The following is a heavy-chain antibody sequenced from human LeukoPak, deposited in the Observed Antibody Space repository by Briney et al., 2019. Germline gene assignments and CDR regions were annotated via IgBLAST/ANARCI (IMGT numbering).Heavy chain of an antibody. CDR2: INHSGST. CDR1: GGSFSGYY. D-gene: IGHD2-2*01. CDR3: ARYCSSTSCYDRSGAFDI. V-gene: IGHV4-34*01. J-gene: IGHJ3*02. Sequence: NPSETLSLTCAVYGGSFSGYYWSWIRQPPGKGLEWIEEINHSGSTNYNPSLKSRVTISVDTSKNQFSLKLSSVTAADTAVYYCARYCSSTSCYDRSGAFDIWGQGTMVTVSS.